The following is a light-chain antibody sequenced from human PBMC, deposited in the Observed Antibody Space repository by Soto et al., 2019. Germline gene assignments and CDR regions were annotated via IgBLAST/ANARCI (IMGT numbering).Light chain of an antibody. CDR2: GAS. V-gene: IGKV3-20*01. Sequence: EIVLTQSPGTLSLSPGERATLSCRASQSVSSSYLAWYRQKPGQAPRLLIYGASSRATGIPGRFSGSGSGTDFTLTISRLEPEDFAVYYCQQYGSSPRTFGQGTKVEVK. CDR3: QQYGSSPRT. CDR1: QSVSSSY. J-gene: IGKJ1*01.